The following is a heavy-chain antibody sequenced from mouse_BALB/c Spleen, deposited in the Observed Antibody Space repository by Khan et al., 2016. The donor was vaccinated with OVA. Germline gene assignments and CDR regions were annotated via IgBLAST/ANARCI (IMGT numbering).Heavy chain of an antibody. D-gene: IGHD4-1*01. V-gene: IGHV1-69*02. CDR1: GYTFTNYW. CDR2: IYPSDSYT. Sequence: QVQLQQSGAELVRPGTSVKLSCKASGYTFTNYWINWVKQRPGQGLEWIGNIYPSDSYTNYNQKFKDKATLTVDKSSSPAYIQFSSPTSEDSAVYYCTRDGTTFDAMDYWGQGTSVTVSS. CDR3: TRDGTTFDAMDY. J-gene: IGHJ4*01.